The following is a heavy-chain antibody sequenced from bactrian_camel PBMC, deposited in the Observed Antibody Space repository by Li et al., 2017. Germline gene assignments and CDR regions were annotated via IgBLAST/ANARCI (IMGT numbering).Heavy chain of an antibody. Sequence: HVQLVESGGGSVQAEGSLRLSCVASGHLYSTFCMAWFRQAPGKERERVAVIDTDGTSSYIDSVKGRFTISKGNAKNTLYLQMNALKPEDTAMYYCAAGDLLCKGVHELAHWGQGTQVTVS. J-gene: IGHJ4*01. CDR1: GHLYSTFC. CDR3: AAGDLLCKGVHELAH. V-gene: IGHV3S53*01. CDR2: IDTDGTS. D-gene: IGHD2*01.